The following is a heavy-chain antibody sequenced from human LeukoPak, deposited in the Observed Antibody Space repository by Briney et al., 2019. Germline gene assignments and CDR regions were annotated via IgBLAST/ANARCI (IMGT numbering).Heavy chain of an antibody. D-gene: IGHD2-21*01. J-gene: IGHJ6*03. CDR1: GFTFDDYG. CDR3: AREGGHKSVEIYYYYYMDV. V-gene: IGHV3-20*04. Sequence: TGGSLRLSCAASGFTFDDYGMSWVRQAPGKGLEWVSGINWTGGSTGYADSVKGRFTISRDNAKNSLYLQMNSLRAEDTALYYCAREGGHKSVEIYYYYYMDVWGKGTTVTVSS. CDR2: INWTGGST.